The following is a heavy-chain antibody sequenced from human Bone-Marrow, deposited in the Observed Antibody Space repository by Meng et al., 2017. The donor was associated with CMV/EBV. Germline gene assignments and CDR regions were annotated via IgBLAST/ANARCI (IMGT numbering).Heavy chain of an antibody. CDR2: ISFDGSNT. Sequence: GESLKISCAGSGFTFSTYAIHWVRQAPGKGLEWVALISFDGSNTFYADSVKGRFTISRDNSNNTLYLQMNSLKTEDTAVYYCAGLWSFLLVWGQGTLVTVPQ. CDR3: AGLWSFLLV. V-gene: IGHV3-30*04. CDR1: GFTFSTYA. J-gene: IGHJ4*02. D-gene: IGHD2-15*01.